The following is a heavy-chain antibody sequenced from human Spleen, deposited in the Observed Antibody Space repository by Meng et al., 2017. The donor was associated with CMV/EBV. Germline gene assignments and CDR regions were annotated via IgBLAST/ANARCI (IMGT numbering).Heavy chain of an antibody. D-gene: IGHD6-19*01. V-gene: IGHV1-18*01. CDR3: ARVENKAVAGDY. Sequence: QVQLVQSGAEVKKPGASVKLSCKASGYTLTSYGISWLRQAPGQGLEWMGWISAYNGNTNYAQKLQGRVTMTTDTTTSTAYMELRSLRSDDTAVYYCARVENKAVAGDYWGQGTLVTVSS. CDR2: ISAYNGNT. CDR1: GYTLTSYG. J-gene: IGHJ4*02.